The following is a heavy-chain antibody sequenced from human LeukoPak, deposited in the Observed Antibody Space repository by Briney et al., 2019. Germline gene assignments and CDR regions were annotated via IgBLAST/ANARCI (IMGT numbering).Heavy chain of an antibody. CDR3: AEGVYDSSGYSQYSGDYGMDV. D-gene: IGHD3-22*01. CDR2: ISYDGSNK. Sequence: PGGSLRLSCAASGFTFSSYAMPWVRQAPGKGLEWVAVISYDGSNKYYADSVKGRFTISRDNSKNTLYLQMNSLRAEDTAVYYCAEGVYDSSGYSQYSGDYGMDVWGQGTTVTVSS. CDR1: GFTFSSYA. V-gene: IGHV3-30-3*02. J-gene: IGHJ6*02.